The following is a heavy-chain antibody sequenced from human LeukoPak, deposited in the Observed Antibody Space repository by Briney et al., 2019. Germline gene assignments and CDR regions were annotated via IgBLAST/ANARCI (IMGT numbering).Heavy chain of an antibody. Sequence: GGSLRLSCAASGFTFRNYGMYWVRQAPGTGLEWVTFISDDGSRKYYVDSVKGRFTISRDNSKNTLYLQMNSLRVEDTAVYYCAKDRSTTWSFGNWGQGTLVSVSS. J-gene: IGHJ4*02. CDR3: AKDRSTTWSFGN. D-gene: IGHD6-13*01. CDR2: ISDDGSRK. CDR1: GFTFRNYG. V-gene: IGHV3-30*18.